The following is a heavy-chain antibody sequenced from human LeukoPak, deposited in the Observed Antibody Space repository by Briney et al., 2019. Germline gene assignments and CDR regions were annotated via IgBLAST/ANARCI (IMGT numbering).Heavy chain of an antibody. CDR2: ISGNGGYT. D-gene: IGHD1-26*01. CDR3: ARRRDSGSLQHFDY. CDR1: GFTFSNYD. V-gene: IGHV3-21*04. J-gene: IGHJ4*02. Sequence: GGSLRLSCAASGFTFSNYDMTWVRQAPGKGLEWVSAISGNGGYTYYADSVKGRFTISRDNAKNSLYLQMNSLRAEDTAVYYCARRRDSGSLQHFDYWGQGTLVTVSS.